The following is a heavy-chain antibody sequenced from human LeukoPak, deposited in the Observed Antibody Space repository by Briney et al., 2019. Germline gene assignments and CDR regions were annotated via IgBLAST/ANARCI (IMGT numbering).Heavy chain of an antibody. CDR2: IIPIFGTA. CDR3: ARDLHPEYEGLGADY. V-gene: IGHV1-69*05. Sequence: GSSVKVSCKASGGTFSSHAISWVRQAPGQGLEWMGRIIPIFGTANYAQKFQGRVTITTDESTSTAYMELSSLRSEDTAVYYCARDLHPEYEGLGADYWGQGTLVTVSS. CDR1: GGTFSSHA. D-gene: IGHD3-16*01. J-gene: IGHJ4*02.